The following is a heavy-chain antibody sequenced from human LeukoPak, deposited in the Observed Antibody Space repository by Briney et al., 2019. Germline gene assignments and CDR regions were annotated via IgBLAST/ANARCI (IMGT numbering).Heavy chain of an antibody. CDR1: GFTFSSYA. CDR2: ISGSGGTT. Sequence: GSLRLSCAASGFTFSSYAMSWVRQAPGKGLEWVSAISGSGGTTYYADSVKGRLIISRDNSKNTLFLQMNSLRAEDTAVYYCAKILDDYYYFGMDVWGQGTTVAVSS. CDR3: AKILDDYYYFGMDV. J-gene: IGHJ6*02. V-gene: IGHV3-23*01. D-gene: IGHD1-26*01.